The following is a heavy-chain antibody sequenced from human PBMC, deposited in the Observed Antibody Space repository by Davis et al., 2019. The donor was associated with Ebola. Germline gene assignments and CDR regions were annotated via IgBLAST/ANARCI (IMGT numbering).Heavy chain of an antibody. V-gene: IGHV3-49*03. J-gene: IGHJ6*02. CDR3: TRDLGTTGPYYVDV. CDR1: GFTFSDYY. D-gene: IGHD1-1*01. Sequence: GESLKISCAASGFTFSDYYMSWIRQAPGKGLEWVGFIRSKGYGGTTEFAASVKGRFRISRDDSKSLATLQMSSLKMEDTAAYFCTRDLGTTGPYYVDVWGQGTTVTVSS. CDR2: IRSKGYGGTT.